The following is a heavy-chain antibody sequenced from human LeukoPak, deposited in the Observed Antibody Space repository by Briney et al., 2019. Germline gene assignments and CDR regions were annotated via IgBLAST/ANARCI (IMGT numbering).Heavy chain of an antibody. D-gene: IGHD1-26*01. CDR2: IYTSGST. CDR3: ARENSGSYREFDY. Sequence: SETLSLTCTVSGGYISSYYWSWIRQPAGKGLEWIGRIYTSGSTNYNASLKSRVSMSVDTSKNQFSLKLSSVTAADTAVFYCARENSGSYREFDYWGQGTLVTVSS. V-gene: IGHV4-4*07. J-gene: IGHJ4*02. CDR1: GGYISSYY.